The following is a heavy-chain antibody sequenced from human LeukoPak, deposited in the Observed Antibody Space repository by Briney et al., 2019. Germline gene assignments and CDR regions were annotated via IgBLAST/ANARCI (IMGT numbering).Heavy chain of an antibody. CDR2: IKEDGSQK. J-gene: IGHJ4*02. D-gene: IGHD6-6*01. Sequence: GGSLRLSCSASGFTFSSYWMTWVRQAPGKGPEWVANIKEDGSQKYYVDSVRGRFTISRDNAKNSLFLQMNSLRAEDTAVYYCARRGGSSSRRSPVDYWGQGTLVPVSS. CDR1: GFTFSSYW. CDR3: ARRGGSSSRRSPVDY. V-gene: IGHV3-7*01.